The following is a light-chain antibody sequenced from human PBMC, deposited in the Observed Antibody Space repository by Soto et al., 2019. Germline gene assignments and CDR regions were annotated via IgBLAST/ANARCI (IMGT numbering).Light chain of an antibody. J-gene: IGLJ2*01. CDR3: QSYDSSLSVVV. V-gene: IGLV1-40*01. CDR2: GNS. Sequence: QSVLTQPPSVSGAQGQRVTISCTGSSSNIGAGYDVHWYEQLPGTAPKLLIYGNSNRPSGVPDRFSGSNSGTSASLAITGLQAEDEADYSCQSYDSSLSVVVFGGGTKLTVL. CDR1: SSNIGAGYD.